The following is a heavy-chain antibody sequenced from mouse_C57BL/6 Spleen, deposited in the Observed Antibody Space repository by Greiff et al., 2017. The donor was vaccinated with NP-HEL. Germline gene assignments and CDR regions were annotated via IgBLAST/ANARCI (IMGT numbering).Heavy chain of an antibody. J-gene: IGHJ4*01. CDR2: ISSGGSYT. V-gene: IGHV5-6*02. Sequence: DVMLVESGGDLVKPGGSLKLSCAASGFTFSSYGMSWVRQTPDKRLEWVATISSGGSYTYYPDSVKGRFTISRDNAKNTLYLQMSSLKSEDTAMYYCARHLVYGSTFYYAMDYWGQGTSVTVSS. D-gene: IGHD1-1*01. CDR3: ARHLVYGSTFYYAMDY. CDR1: GFTFSSYG.